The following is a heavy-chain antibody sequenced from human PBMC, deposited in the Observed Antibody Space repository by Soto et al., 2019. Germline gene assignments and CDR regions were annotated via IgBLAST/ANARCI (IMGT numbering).Heavy chain of an antibody. V-gene: IGHV1-18*04. CDR1: GYTFTSYG. D-gene: IGHD5-12*01. J-gene: IGHJ4*02. CDR2: ISAYNGNT. CDR3: ARDLRRGYSGYANY. Sequence: ASVEGPCKASGYTFTSYGISWVRQAPGQGLEWMGWISAYNGNTNYAQKLQGRVTMTTDTSTSTAYMELRSLRSDDTAVYYCARDLRRGYSGYANYWGQGTLVTVSS.